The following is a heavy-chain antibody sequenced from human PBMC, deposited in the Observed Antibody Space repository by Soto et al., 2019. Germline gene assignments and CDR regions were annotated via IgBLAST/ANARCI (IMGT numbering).Heavy chain of an antibody. Sequence: QVQLQESGPGLVRPSETLSLTCTVSSDSISSYYWIWIRQSPGKGLEWIGYTDYSGNTNYNPSLNSRVTISGDTSKNQFSLRLSSVTAAYTAVYYCARAVGDPLYYLDYWGQGTLVTVSS. CDR1: SDSISSYY. D-gene: IGHD6-19*01. V-gene: IGHV4-59*08. J-gene: IGHJ4*02. CDR3: ARAVGDPLYYLDY. CDR2: TDYSGNT.